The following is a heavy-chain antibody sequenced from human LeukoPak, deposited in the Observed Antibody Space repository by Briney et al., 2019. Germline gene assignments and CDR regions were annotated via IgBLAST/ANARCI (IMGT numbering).Heavy chain of an antibody. CDR2: ISYDGSNK. V-gene: IGHV3-30*18. D-gene: IGHD6-13*01. CDR3: AKEAAAGNY. Sequence: GGALRPSFAAPGFTFSSYCMHRGPQAPGKGLEWVAVISYDGSNKYYADSVKGRFTISRDNSKNTLYLQMNSLRAEDTAVYYCAKEAAAGNYWGQGTLVTVSS. J-gene: IGHJ4*02. CDR1: GFTFSSYC.